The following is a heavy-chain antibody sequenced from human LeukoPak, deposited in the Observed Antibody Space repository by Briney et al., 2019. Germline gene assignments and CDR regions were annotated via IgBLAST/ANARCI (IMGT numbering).Heavy chain of an antibody. CDR1: GFTFDDYA. V-gene: IGHV3-9*01. D-gene: IGHD2-2*01. CDR3: AKATYSTSPGYYFDY. CDR2: ISWNSGSI. Sequence: GGSLRLSCAASGFTFDDYAMHWVRQAPGKGLEWVSGISWNSGSIGYADSVKGRFTISRDNAKNSLYLQMNSLRAEDSAFYYCAKATYSTSPGYYFDYWGQGNLVTVSS. J-gene: IGHJ4*02.